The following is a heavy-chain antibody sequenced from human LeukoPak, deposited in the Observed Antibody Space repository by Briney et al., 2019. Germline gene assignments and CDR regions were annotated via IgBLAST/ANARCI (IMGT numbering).Heavy chain of an antibody. D-gene: IGHD3-3*01. CDR1: GYSFASYW. J-gene: IGHJ6*03. Sequence: GESLKISCEGSGYSFASYWIGWVRQMPGKGLEWMGIIYPGDSDTRYSPSFQGQVTISADKSIATAYLQWSSLKASDTAMYYCARFGAYYDFWSGPPQYYYYYMDVWGKGTTVTVSS. CDR2: IYPGDSDT. V-gene: IGHV5-51*01. CDR3: ARFGAYYDFWSGPPQYYYYYMDV.